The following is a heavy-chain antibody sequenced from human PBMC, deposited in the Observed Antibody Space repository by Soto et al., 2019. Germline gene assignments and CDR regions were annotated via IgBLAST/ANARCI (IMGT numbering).Heavy chain of an antibody. CDR1: GFTFSTYA. CDR2: ISDSGSRI. CDR3: AKSWELELRYGMDV. Sequence: GGSLRLSCAASGFTFSTYAMSWVRQAPGKGLEWVSVISDSGSRIYYADSVKGRFTTSRDNSKNTLYLQMNSLRAEDTAVYYCAKSWELELRYGMDVWGQGTTVTVSS. J-gene: IGHJ6*02. D-gene: IGHD1-7*01. V-gene: IGHV3-23*01.